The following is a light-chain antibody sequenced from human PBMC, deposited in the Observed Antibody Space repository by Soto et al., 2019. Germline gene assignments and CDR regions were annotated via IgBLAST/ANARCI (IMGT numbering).Light chain of an antibody. CDR2: DAS. V-gene: IGKV3-11*01. CDR3: QQRSDWPLT. Sequence: EIVLTQSPATLSLSPGERATLSCRASQSLSSYLAWYQQKRGQAPRLLIYDASKRATGIPARFSGSGSGTDFTLSISILEPEDFAVYYCQQRSDWPLTCGGGTKVEIK. CDR1: QSLSSY. J-gene: IGKJ4*01.